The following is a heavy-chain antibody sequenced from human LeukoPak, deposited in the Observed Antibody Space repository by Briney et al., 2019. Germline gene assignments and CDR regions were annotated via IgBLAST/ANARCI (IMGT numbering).Heavy chain of an antibody. CDR1: GYTFTSYY. CDR3: AGNPDLALRY. CDR2: INPSGGST. Sequence: ASVKVSCKASGYTFTSYYMHWVRQAPGQGLEWMGIINPSGGSTTYAQKFQGRVTMTRDTSTRTVYMELSSLRSEDTAVYYCAGNPDLALRYWGQGTLVTVSS. V-gene: IGHV1-46*01. D-gene: IGHD5-12*01. J-gene: IGHJ4*02.